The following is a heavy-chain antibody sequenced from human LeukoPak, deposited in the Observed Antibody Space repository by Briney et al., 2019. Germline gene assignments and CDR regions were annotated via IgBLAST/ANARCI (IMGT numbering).Heavy chain of an antibody. CDR3: ARTDSSGYYFQH. D-gene: IGHD3-22*01. J-gene: IGHJ1*01. Sequence: ASVKVSCKASGYTFTGYYMHWVRQAPGQRLEWMGWINPNSGGTNYAQKFQGRVTMTRDTSISTAYMELSRLRSDDTAVYYCARTDSSGYYFQHWGLGTLVTVSS. V-gene: IGHV1-2*02. CDR2: INPNSGGT. CDR1: GYTFTGYY.